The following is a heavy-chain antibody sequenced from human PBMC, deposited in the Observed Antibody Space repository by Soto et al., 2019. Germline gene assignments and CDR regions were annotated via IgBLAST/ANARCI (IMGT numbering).Heavy chain of an antibody. J-gene: IGHJ4*02. D-gene: IGHD1-26*01. CDR2: IYYSGST. CDR3: ARGSGWADFDF. V-gene: IGHV4-31*03. Sequence: QVQLQESGPGLVQPSQTLSLTCSVSGGSISGGVYYWSWIRQHPGKGLEWIGYIYYSGSTYYNPSLKSRLTISVDTSKNQFSLKLSSVTAADTAVYYCARGSGWADFDFWGQGTLVTVSS. CDR1: GGSISGGVYY.